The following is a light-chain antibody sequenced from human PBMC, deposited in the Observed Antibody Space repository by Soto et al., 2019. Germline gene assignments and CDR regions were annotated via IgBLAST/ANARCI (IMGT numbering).Light chain of an antibody. CDR3: MQGTHWPPYT. CDR1: QSLVHSDGNTY. V-gene: IGKV2-30*02. J-gene: IGKJ2*01. CDR2: KVS. Sequence: DVVMTQSPLSLPVTLGQPASISCRSSQSLVHSDGNTYLNWFHQRPGQSPRRLIYKVSNRDSGVPDRFSGRESDTDFTLKISGVEADDVGVYYCMQGTHWPPYTFGQGTKLEIK.